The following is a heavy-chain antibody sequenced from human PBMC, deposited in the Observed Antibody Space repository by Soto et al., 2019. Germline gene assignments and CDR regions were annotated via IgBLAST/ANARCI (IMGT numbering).Heavy chain of an antibody. D-gene: IGHD5-18*01. CDR1: GFTFSNHW. V-gene: IGHV3-74*01. CDR2: INSDGSST. J-gene: IGHJ6*02. Sequence: EVQLVESGGGLVQPGGSLRLSCAVAGFTFSNHWMHWVRQAPGKGLVWVSRINSDGSSTFYADSVKGRFTISRDNAKNTVYLQMNSLSGEDTAVYYCARGIQYRYGMDVWGHGATVSVS. CDR3: ARGIQYRYGMDV.